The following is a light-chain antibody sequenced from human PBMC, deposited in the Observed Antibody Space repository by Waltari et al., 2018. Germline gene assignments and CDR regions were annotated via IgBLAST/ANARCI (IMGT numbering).Light chain of an antibody. CDR3: QSYDSSLSALV. Sequence: SVLTQPPSVSGAPGQRVTISCTGSSSNFGSTYDAHWYQQVPGTAPKLLLYGNTYRPSGVPDRFSGSKSGTSASLAITGLQAEDEADYYCQSYDSSLSALVFGGGTKLTVL. CDR1: SSNFGSTYD. CDR2: GNT. J-gene: IGLJ2*01. V-gene: IGLV1-40*01.